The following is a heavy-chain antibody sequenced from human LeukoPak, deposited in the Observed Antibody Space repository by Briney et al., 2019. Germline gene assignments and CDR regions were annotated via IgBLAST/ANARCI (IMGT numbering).Heavy chain of an antibody. V-gene: IGHV1-18*01. J-gene: IGHJ5*02. CDR3: ARELLRDPSPWFDP. Sequence: ASVKVSCKASGYTFSSYGVRWGRQAPGRWLEWMGWISAYNGNTNYARKLQGRVTMTTDTSTSTAYMELRSLRSDDTAVYYCARELLRDPSPWFDPWGQGTLVTVSS. CDR1: GYTFSSYG. D-gene: IGHD2-15*01. CDR2: ISAYNGNT.